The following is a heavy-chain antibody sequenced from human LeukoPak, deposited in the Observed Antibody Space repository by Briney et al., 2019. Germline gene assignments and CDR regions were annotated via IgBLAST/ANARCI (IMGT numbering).Heavy chain of an antibody. V-gene: IGHV3-48*02. J-gene: IGHJ4*02. D-gene: IGHD6-19*01. CDR3: ARDYSSGWKEFDY. Sequence: GGSLRLSCAASGFTLSSYGVHWVRQAPGKGLEWIAYIDSSSTTIYYANSVKGRFTISRDNAKNSLYLQMHSLRDEDTAVYYCARDYSSGWKEFDYWGQGTLVTVSS. CDR2: IDSSSTTI. CDR1: GFTLSSYG.